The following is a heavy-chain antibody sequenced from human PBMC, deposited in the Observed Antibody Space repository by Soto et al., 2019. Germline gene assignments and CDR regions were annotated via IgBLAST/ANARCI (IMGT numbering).Heavy chain of an antibody. CDR2: ISYSGRT. D-gene: IGHD3-10*01. CDR3: ARDIHITRVPNYYAMDV. CDR1: GGSMSSGGHF. Sequence: QVQLQESGPGLVKPSETLSLTCTVSGGSMSSGGHFWSWIRQHPGKGLEWVGYISYSGRTYYTPSLKSRLTMSIDTSKNQSSLTLSSVTAADTAVYFCARDIHITRVPNYYAMDVWGQGTTVTVSS. J-gene: IGHJ6*02. V-gene: IGHV4-31*03.